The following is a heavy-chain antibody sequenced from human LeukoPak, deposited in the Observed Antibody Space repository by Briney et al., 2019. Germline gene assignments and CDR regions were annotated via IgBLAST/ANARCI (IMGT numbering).Heavy chain of an antibody. CDR1: GGSISGYY. V-gene: IGHV4-59*01. CDR2: IYHSGST. D-gene: IGHD1-26*01. Sequence: SETLSLTCAVSGGSISGYYWGWIRQPPGKGLEWIGYIYHSGSTSYNPSLKSRVTISVDTSKNQFSLKLSSVSAADTAVYYCARAGRSGSFDYWGQGTLVTVSS. J-gene: IGHJ4*02. CDR3: ARAGRSGSFDY.